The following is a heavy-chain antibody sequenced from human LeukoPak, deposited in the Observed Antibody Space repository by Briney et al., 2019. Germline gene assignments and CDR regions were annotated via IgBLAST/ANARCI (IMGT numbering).Heavy chain of an antibody. CDR1: GGTFSSYA. J-gene: IGHJ4*02. CDR2: IIPIFGTA. CDR3: AADPGGYGDYDLKFDY. V-gene: IGHV1-69*05. D-gene: IGHD4-17*01. Sequence: SVKVSCKASGGTFSSYAISWVRQAPGQGREWMGGIIPIFGTANYAQKFQGRVTITTDESTSTAYTELSSLRSEDTAVYYCAADPGGYGDYDLKFDYWGQGTLVTVSS.